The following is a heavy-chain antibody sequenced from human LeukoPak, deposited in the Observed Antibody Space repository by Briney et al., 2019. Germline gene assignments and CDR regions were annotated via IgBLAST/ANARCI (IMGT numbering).Heavy chain of an antibody. CDR1: GFTFSDSA. CDR2: IVVGSGNT. CDR3: ARYADGIFY. V-gene: IGHV1-58*02. D-gene: IGHD1-14*01. J-gene: IGHJ4*02. Sequence: ASVKVSCKTSGFTFSDSAMQWVRQARGQRLEWIGWIVVGSGNTNYAQKFQGGVTITRDMSTSTVYMDLSSLRSEDTAVYYCARYADGIFYWGQGTLVTVSS.